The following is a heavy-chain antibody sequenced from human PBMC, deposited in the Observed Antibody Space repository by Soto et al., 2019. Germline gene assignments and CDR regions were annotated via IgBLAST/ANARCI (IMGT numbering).Heavy chain of an antibody. J-gene: IGHJ6*02. V-gene: IGHV3-23*01. CDR2: ISSSGGST. CDR1: GFTFSTYA. CDR3: GDYYYYAMDV. Sequence: EVQLLESGGGLVQPGGSLRLSCAASGFTFSTYAMNWVRQAPGKGLEWVSTISSSGGSTHYADSVKGRFTISRDNSKDTLYLQMNSLRAEDTAIYYCGDYYYYAMDVWGQGTTVTVSS.